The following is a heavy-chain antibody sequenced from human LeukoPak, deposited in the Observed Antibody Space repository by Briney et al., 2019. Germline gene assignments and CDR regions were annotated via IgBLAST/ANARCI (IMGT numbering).Heavy chain of an antibody. CDR1: GFTFSSYA. CDR3: AKSRGYYYDSSGYPNYFHY. Sequence: GGSLRLSCAASGFTFSSYAMTWVRQAPGKGLDWVSTISGSGGNTYYADSVKGRFTISRDNSKNTLYLQMNSLRAEDTAVYYCAKSRGYYYDSSGYPNYFHYWGQGTLVTVSS. V-gene: IGHV3-23*01. D-gene: IGHD3-22*01. J-gene: IGHJ4*02. CDR2: ISGSGGNT.